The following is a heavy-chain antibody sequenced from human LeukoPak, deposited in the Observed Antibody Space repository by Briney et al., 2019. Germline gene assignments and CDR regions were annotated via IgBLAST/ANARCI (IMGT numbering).Heavy chain of an antibody. CDR3: ARLYKRGDDSRYRHFDF. D-gene: IGHD3-22*01. CDR1: GFSFSDSY. V-gene: IGHV3-7*01. Sequence: TGGSLRLSCAASGFSFSDSYMSWVRLALGKGLVWVATIKPDGSETYYVDSVKGRFTISRDNGKNLLYLQLNSLRAEDTAVYYCARLYKRGDDSRYRHFDFWGQGTLVSVSS. J-gene: IGHJ4*02. CDR2: IKPDGSET.